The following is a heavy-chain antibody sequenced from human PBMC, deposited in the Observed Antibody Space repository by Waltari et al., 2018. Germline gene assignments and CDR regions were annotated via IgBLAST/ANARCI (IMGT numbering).Heavy chain of an antibody. D-gene: IGHD3-22*01. J-gene: IGHJ4*02. Sequence: EVQLVESGGGLVQPGGSLRLSCAASGFTFSSYAMSWVRQAPGKGLEWVSAISGSGGSTYYADSVKGRFTISRDNSKNTLYLQMNSLRAEDTAVYYCAKDHPGYYDSSGYYPTPFDYWGQGTLVTVSS. CDR2: ISGSGGST. CDR1: GFTFSSYA. CDR3: AKDHPGYYDSSGYYPTPFDY. V-gene: IGHV3-23*04.